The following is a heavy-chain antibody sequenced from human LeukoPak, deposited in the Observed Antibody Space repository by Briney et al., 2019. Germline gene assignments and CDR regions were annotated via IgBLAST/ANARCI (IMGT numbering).Heavy chain of an antibody. CDR1: GFTFSSYA. V-gene: IGHV3-23*01. Sequence: PGGSLRLSCAASGFTFSSYAMSWVRQAPGKGLEWVSAISGSGGSTYYADSVKGRFTISRDSSKNTLYLQMNSLRAEDTAVYYSAKVYGDPRDYFDYWGQGTLVTVSS. D-gene: IGHD4-17*01. J-gene: IGHJ4*02. CDR3: AKVYGDPRDYFDY. CDR2: ISGSGGST.